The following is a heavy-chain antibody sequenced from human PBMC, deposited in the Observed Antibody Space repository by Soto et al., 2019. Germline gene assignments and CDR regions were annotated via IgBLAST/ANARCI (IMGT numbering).Heavy chain of an antibody. D-gene: IGHD3-10*01. V-gene: IGHV4-30-4*01. CDR2: IYYSGST. Sequence: SETLSLTCTVSGYSISSGDYYRSWIRQPPGKGLEWIGYIYYSGSTYYNPSLQSRVTMSVDTSKNQYSLKLRPVTAADTAVYYCARSYYYGSGSIDYWGQGTLVTVSS. J-gene: IGHJ4*02. CDR1: GYSISSGDYY. CDR3: ARSYYYGSGSIDY.